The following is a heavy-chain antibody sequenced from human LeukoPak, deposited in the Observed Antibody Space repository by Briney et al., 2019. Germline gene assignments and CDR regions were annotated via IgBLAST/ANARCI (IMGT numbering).Heavy chain of an antibody. D-gene: IGHD2-21*02. Sequence: GGSLRLSCAASGFTFSSYVMHCVRQAPGKGLEWVAAISYDGTNKNYADSVKGRFTISRDNSKNTLYLQMNSLRAEDTAVYYCAKEYEAYCGGDCYSHFDYWGQGTLVIVSS. CDR2: ISYDGTNK. CDR1: GFTFSSYV. J-gene: IGHJ4*02. CDR3: AKEYEAYCGGDCYSHFDY. V-gene: IGHV3-30*18.